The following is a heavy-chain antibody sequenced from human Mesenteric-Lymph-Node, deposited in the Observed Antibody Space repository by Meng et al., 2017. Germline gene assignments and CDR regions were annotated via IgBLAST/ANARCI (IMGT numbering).Heavy chain of an antibody. Sequence: GESLKISCAASGFTFSSYAMTWVRQAPGKGLEWVSSISPNGGSTFYADSVKGRFTISRDSSMNTLHLQMNSLRAEDTAVYYCALVGGTDFDYWGQGTLVTVSS. V-gene: IGHV3-23*01. CDR3: ALVGGTDFDY. CDR2: ISPNGGST. J-gene: IGHJ4*02. CDR1: GFTFSSYA. D-gene: IGHD2-21*01.